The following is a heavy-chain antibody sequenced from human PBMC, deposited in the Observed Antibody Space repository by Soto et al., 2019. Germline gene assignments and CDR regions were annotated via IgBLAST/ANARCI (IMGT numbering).Heavy chain of an antibody. J-gene: IGHJ4*01. CDR3: VKGNPLLPYYLDF. D-gene: IGHD2-15*01. V-gene: IGHV3-64D*08. Sequence: VVLVRPSCSVSGITFRNHAMQRGRQAPGRGLEYVSGITSDGDNTWHADSVKDRFTISRDNSDDTLYLQMSSLRVEDTAKYSCVKGNPLLPYYLDFWGPGTLVTVSS. CDR2: ITSDGDNT. CDR1: GITFRNHA.